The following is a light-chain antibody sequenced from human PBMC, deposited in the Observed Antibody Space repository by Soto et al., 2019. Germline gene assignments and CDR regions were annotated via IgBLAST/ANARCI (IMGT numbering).Light chain of an antibody. CDR2: AAS. CDR1: QGIGSY. CDR3: QKYNRGPLT. V-gene: IGKV1-27*01. J-gene: IGKJ4*01. Sequence: QMTQSPSSLSASIGDRVTITCRASQGIGSYLAWYQQRPGKVPQLLISAASTLQSGVPYRFSGSGSGTDFTLTINSLQPEDAATYYCQKYNRGPLTFGGGTKVEI.